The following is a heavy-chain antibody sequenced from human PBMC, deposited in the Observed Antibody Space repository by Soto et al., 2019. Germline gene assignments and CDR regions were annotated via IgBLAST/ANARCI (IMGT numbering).Heavy chain of an antibody. V-gene: IGHV4-39*01. CDR2: AYYSGNT. J-gene: IGHJ5*02. CDR3: TRVSSVWLDP. D-gene: IGHD2-8*01. Sequence: SETLSLTCTVSGGSISSSGFSRGWVRQPPGKGLEWIGCAYYSGNTYYNPSLKSRVTISVDTSGNQFSLRLNSVTAADTAVYYCTRVSSVWLDPWGQGTLVTVSS. CDR1: GGSISSSGFS.